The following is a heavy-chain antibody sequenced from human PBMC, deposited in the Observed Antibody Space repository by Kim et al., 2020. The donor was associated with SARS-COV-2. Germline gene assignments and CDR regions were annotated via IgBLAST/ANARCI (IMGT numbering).Heavy chain of an antibody. Sequence: SETLSLTCTVSGGSISSSSYYWGWIRQPPGKGLEWIGSIYYSGSTYYNPSLKSRVTISVDTSKNQFSLKLSSVTAADTAVYYCARLPNWGLRGWYFDLWGRGTLVTVPS. J-gene: IGHJ2*01. CDR1: GGSISSSSYY. CDR2: IYYSGST. V-gene: IGHV4-39*01. CDR3: ARLPNWGLRGWYFDL. D-gene: IGHD7-27*01.